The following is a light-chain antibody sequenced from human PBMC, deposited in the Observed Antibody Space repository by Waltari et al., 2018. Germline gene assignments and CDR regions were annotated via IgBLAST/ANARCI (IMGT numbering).Light chain of an antibody. Sequence: EIVLTQSPATLSLSPGARATLSCRTSQSVTSYLAWYQQKPGQAPRLLIYDASTRATGIPARFSGSGSGTDFTLTISSLEPEDFAVYYCQQRSDWPPGFGQGTKVEIK. J-gene: IGKJ1*01. V-gene: IGKV3-11*01. CDR3: QQRSDWPPG. CDR2: DAS. CDR1: QSVTSY.